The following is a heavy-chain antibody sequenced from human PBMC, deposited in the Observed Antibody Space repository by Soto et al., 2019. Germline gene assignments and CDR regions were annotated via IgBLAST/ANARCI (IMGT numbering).Heavy chain of an antibody. J-gene: IGHJ5*02. V-gene: IGHV1-46*01. CDR3: VRGVCGKQQLGINNWFDP. CDR1: GYTFTSYY. D-gene: IGHD6-13*01. CDR2: INPSGGST. Sequence: QVQLVQSGAEVKKPGASVKVSCKASGYTFTSYYMHWVRQAPGQGLEWMGIINPSGGSTSYAQTCQGRGTMTKGTSKSTVYMERSSLRSEDTAVYYCVRGVCGKQQLGINNWFDPWGQGTLVTVSS.